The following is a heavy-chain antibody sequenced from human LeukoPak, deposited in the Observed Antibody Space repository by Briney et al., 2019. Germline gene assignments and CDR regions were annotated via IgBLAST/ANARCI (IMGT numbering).Heavy chain of an antibody. CDR3: ARGRVVRGVTTDY. CDR2: INHSGST. CDR1: GGSFSGYY. D-gene: IGHD3-10*01. J-gene: IGHJ4*02. V-gene: IGHV4-34*01. Sequence: SETLSLTCAVYGGSFSGYYWSWIRQPPGKGLEWIGEINHSGSTNYNPSLKSRVTISVDTSKNQFSLKLSSVTAADTAVYYCARGRVVRGVTTDYWGQGTLVTVSS.